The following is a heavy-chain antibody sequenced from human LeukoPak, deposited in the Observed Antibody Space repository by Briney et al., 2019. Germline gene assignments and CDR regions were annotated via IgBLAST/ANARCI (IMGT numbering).Heavy chain of an antibody. CDR1: GFTFNDAW. D-gene: IGHD4-17*01. CDR3: TTEMYGDYDFNF. J-gene: IGHJ4*02. CDR2: IKSKTAGGTT. Sequence: GGSLRLSCAASGFTFNDAWMNWVRQVPGKGLEWVGRIKSKTAGGTTDFAAPVKDRFTISRDDSKNTLYLQMNSLKTEDTAVYYCTTEMYGDYDFNFWSQGTLVTVSS. V-gene: IGHV3-15*01.